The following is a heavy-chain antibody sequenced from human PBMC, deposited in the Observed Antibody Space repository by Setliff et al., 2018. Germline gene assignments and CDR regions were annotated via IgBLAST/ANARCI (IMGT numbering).Heavy chain of an antibody. CDR1: GGTFSSYA. D-gene: IGHD3-22*01. CDR3: ARDVFPYHYEGAFDI. Sequence: SVKVSCKASGGTFSSYAISWVRQAPGQGLEWMGGIIPIFGTANYAQKFQGRVTITADESTSTAYMELSSLRSEDTAVYYCARDVFPYHYEGAFDIWGQGTMVTVSS. CDR2: IIPIFGTA. J-gene: IGHJ3*02. V-gene: IGHV1-69*13.